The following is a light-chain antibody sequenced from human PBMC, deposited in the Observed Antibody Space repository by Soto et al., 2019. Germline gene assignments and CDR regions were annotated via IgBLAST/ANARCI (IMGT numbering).Light chain of an antibody. CDR3: QKRSNWPIT. CDR1: QSVSSY. CDR2: DAS. V-gene: IGKV3-11*01. Sequence: EIVLTQSPATLSLSPGERATLSCRASQSVSSYLAWYQQKPGQAPRLLIYDASNRATGIPDRFSGSGSGTDLTLTISSLEPEDFAVYYCQKRSNWPITCGQGTRLEIK. J-gene: IGKJ5*01.